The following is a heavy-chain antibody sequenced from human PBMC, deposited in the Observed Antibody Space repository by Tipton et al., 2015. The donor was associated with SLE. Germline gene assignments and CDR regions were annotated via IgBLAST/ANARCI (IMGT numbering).Heavy chain of an antibody. CDR1: GFTFSSYA. CDR2: IYSGGST. CDR3: AKEFVPGIAAAGPLPYYYGMDV. Sequence: SLRLSCAASGFTFSSYAMSWVRQAPGKGLEWVSVIYSGGSTYYADSVKGRFTISRDNSKNTLYLQMNSLGAEDTAVYYCAKEFVPGIAAAGPLPYYYGMDVWGQGTTVTVS. V-gene: IGHV3-23*03. J-gene: IGHJ6*02. D-gene: IGHD6-13*01.